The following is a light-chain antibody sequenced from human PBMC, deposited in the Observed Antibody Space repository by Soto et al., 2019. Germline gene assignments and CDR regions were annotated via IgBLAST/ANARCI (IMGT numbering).Light chain of an antibody. Sequence: DIQMPQPPSTLSASVGDRVTITCRASQSISSWLAWYQQKPGKAPKLLIYDASSLESGVPSRFSGSGSGTEFTLTISSLQPDDFATYYCQQYNSMWTFGQGTKVDIK. CDR1: QSISSW. CDR2: DAS. CDR3: QQYNSMWT. J-gene: IGKJ1*01. V-gene: IGKV1-5*01.